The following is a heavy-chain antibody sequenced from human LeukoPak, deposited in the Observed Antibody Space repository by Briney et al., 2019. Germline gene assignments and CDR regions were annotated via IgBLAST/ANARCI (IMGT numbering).Heavy chain of an antibody. CDR2: ISSSSSYI. CDR1: EFTFNNYW. J-gene: IGHJ4*02. D-gene: IGHD3-3*01. Sequence: GGSLKLSCAASEFTFNNYWMTWVRQAPGKGLEWVSSISSSSSYIYYADSVKGRFTISRDNAKNSLYLQMNSLRAEDTAVYYCARDRGWGYDSSPFDYWGQGTLVTVSS. V-gene: IGHV3-21*01. CDR3: ARDRGWGYDSSPFDY.